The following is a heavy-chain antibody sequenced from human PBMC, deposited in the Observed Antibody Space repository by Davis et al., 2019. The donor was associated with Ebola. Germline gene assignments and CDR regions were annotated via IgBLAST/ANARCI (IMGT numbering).Heavy chain of an antibody. D-gene: IGHD6-19*01. CDR1: GFTFSSYA. CDR3: AKAVAGTAYYFDY. Sequence: GESLKISCAASGFTFSSYAMSWVRQAPGKGLEWVSAISGSGGSTYYADSVKGRFTISRDNAKNSLYLQMNSLRAEDTAVYYCAKAVAGTAYYFDYWGQGTLVTVPS. V-gene: IGHV3-23*01. CDR2: ISGSGGST. J-gene: IGHJ4*02.